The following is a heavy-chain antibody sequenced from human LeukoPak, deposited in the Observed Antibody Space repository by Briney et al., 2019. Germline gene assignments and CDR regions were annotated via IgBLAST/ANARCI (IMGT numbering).Heavy chain of an antibody. J-gene: IGHJ4*02. CDR2: MSPNSGNT. D-gene: IGHD3-10*01. Sequence: GASVKVSCKASGYTFTSYDINWVRQATGQGLEWMGWMSPNSGNTGYAQKFQGRVTITRNTSISTAYMELSSLRSEDTAVYYCARGLLWFGELLHDYWGQGTLVTVSS. CDR1: GYTFTSYD. V-gene: IGHV1-8*03. CDR3: ARGLLWFGELLHDY.